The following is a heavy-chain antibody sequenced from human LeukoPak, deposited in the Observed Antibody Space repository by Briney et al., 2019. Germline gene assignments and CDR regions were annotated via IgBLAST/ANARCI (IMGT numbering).Heavy chain of an antibody. V-gene: IGHV3-30*18. CDR3: AKDQYYYGSGSQIDY. D-gene: IGHD3-10*01. Sequence: PGRSLRLSCAASGFTFSSYGMHWVRQAPGKGLEWVAVISYDGSNKYYADSVKGRFTISRDNSKNTLYLQMNSLRAEDTAVYHCAKDQYYYGSGSQIDYWGQGTLVTVSS. CDR1: GFTFSSYG. CDR2: ISYDGSNK. J-gene: IGHJ4*02.